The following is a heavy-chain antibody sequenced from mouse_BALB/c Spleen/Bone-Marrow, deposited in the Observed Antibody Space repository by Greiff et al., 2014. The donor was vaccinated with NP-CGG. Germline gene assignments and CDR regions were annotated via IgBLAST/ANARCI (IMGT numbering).Heavy chain of an antibody. J-gene: IGHJ4*01. CDR2: INTYFGDI. D-gene: IGHD2-5*01. Sequence: VQLQQSGAELVRPGVSVKISCKGSGYTFTDYAMHWVKQSHAESLEWIGVINTYFGDISYNQKFKGKAPIAVDKTSRTVYMELARLTAEDSAIYYCARGYSNNYAMDYRGQGTSVTVSS. CDR3: ARGYSNNYAMDY. V-gene: IGHV1S137*01. CDR1: GYTFTDYA.